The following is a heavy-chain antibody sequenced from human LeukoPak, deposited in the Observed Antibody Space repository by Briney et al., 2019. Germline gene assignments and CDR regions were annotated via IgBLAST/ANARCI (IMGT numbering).Heavy chain of an antibody. CDR1: GGSISSSSYY. V-gene: IGHV4-39*07. D-gene: IGHD3-9*01. CDR3: ARRGFDWSNFDY. Sequence: SETLSLTCTVSGGSISSSSYYWGWIRQPPGKGLEWIGSIYYSGSTYYNPSLKSRVTISVDTSKNQFSLKLSSVTAADTAVYYCARRGFDWSNFDYWGQGTLVTVSS. J-gene: IGHJ4*02. CDR2: IYYSGST.